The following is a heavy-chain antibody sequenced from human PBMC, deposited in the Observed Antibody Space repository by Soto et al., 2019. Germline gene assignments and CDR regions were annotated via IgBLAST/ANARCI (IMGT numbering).Heavy chain of an antibody. CDR2: IYHSGST. J-gene: IGHJ5*02. CDR3: AGDHEGAHDGSDYYWWTSNWFDP. V-gene: IGHV4-39*07. Sequence: SETLSLTCTVSGGSISSGGYYWSWVRQPPGKGLEWIGEIYHSGSTNYNPSLKSRVTISVDKSKNQFSLKLTSVTAADTAVYYCAGDHEGAHDGSDYYWWTSNWFDPWGQGTLVTVSS. CDR1: GGSISSGGYY. D-gene: IGHD3-22*01.